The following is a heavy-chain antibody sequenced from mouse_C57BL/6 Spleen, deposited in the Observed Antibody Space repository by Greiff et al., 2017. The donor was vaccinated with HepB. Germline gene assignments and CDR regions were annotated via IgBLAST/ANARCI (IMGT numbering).Heavy chain of an antibody. D-gene: IGHD3-1*01. V-gene: IGHV1-82*01. CDR1: GYAFSSSW. Sequence: QVQLQQSGPELVKPGASVKISCRASGYAFSSSWMNWVKQRPGQGLEWIGRIYPGDGDTNYNGKFKGKATLTADKSSSTAYMQLSSLTSEDSAVYYCARDSRVEYWGQGTSVTVAS. J-gene: IGHJ4*01. CDR2: IYPGDGDT. CDR3: ARDSRVEY.